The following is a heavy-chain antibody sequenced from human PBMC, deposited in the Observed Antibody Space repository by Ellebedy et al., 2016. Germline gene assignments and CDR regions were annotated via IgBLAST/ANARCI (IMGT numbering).Heavy chain of an antibody. D-gene: IGHD5-18*01. CDR1: GGSISSSSYY. Sequence: SETLSLTCTVSGGSISSSSYYWGWIRQPPGKGLEWIGSIYYSGSTYYNPSLKSRVTISVDTSKNQFSLKLSSVTAADTAVYYCARHTAMASYFDYWGQGTLVTVSS. CDR2: IYYSGST. V-gene: IGHV4-39*01. CDR3: ARHTAMASYFDY. J-gene: IGHJ4*02.